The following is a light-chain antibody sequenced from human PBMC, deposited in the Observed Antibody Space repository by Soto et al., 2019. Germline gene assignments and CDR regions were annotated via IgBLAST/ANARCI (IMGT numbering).Light chain of an antibody. V-gene: IGKV3-15*01. CDR2: GAS. J-gene: IGKJ1*01. CDR1: QSVSSN. Sequence: ESVLTQSPATLSLSPGERATLSCMASQSVSSNLAWYQQKPGQAPRLLIYGASTRATGIPARFSGSGSGTEFTLTISSLQSEDFAVYYCQQYNNWPRTFGQGTKVDIK. CDR3: QQYNNWPRT.